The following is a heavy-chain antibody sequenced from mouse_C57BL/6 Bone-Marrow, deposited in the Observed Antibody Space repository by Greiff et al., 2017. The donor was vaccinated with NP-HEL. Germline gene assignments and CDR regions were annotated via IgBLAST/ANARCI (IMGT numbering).Heavy chain of an antibody. CDR3: AREGGLWSRWYFDV. CDR1: GYAFTNYL. CDR2: INPGSGGT. V-gene: IGHV1-54*01. J-gene: IGHJ1*03. Sequence: QVQLQQSGAELVRPGTSVKVSCKASGYAFTNYLIEWVKQRPGQGLEWIGVINPGSGGTNYNEKFKGKATLTADKSSSTAYMQLSSLTSEDSAVYFCAREGGLWSRWYFDVWGTGTTVTVSS. D-gene: IGHD1-1*02.